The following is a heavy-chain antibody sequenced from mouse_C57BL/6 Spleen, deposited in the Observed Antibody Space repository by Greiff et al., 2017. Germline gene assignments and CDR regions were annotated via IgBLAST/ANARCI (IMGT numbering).Heavy chain of an antibody. V-gene: IGHV3-6*01. J-gene: IGHJ2*01. CDR1: GYSITSGYY. D-gene: IGHD2-2*01. CDR3: ARSGYDVYFDY. CDR2: ISYDGSN. Sequence: EVKLMESGPGLVKPSQSLSLTCSVTGYSITSGYYWNWIRQFPGNKLEGMGYISYDGSNNYNPSLKNRISITRDTSKNQFFLKLNSVTTEDTATYYCARSGYDVYFDYWGQGTTLTVSS.